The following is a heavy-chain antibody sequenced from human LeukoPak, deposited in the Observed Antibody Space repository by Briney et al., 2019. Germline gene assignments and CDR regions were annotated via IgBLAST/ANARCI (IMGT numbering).Heavy chain of an antibody. CDR1: GYTLTELS. D-gene: IGHD6-13*01. CDR3: ARRYSSSWDFDY. CDR2: FDPEDGET. V-gene: IGHV1-24*01. Sequence: ASVKVSCKVSGYTLTELSMHWVRQAPGKGLEWMGGFDPEDGETIYAQKFQGRVTITRNTSISTAYMELSSLRSEDTAVYYCARRYSSSWDFDYWGQGTLVTVSS. J-gene: IGHJ4*02.